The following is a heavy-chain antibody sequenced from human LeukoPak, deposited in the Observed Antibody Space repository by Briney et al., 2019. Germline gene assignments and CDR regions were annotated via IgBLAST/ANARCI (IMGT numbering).Heavy chain of an antibody. J-gene: IGHJ4*02. V-gene: IGHV3-21*05. CDR1: GFTFSRYS. D-gene: IGHD6-13*01. Sequence: GGSLRLSCAASGFTFSRYSMNWVRQAPGKGLEWVSYISSSSSYIYYADSVKGRFTISRDNAKNSLYLQMNSLRAEDTAVYYCARADSSSWYYFDFWGQGTLVTVSS. CDR2: ISSSSSYI. CDR3: ARADSSSWYYFDF.